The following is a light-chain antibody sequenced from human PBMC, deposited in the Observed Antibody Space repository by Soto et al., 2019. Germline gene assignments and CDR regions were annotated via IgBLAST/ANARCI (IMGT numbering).Light chain of an antibody. J-gene: IGLJ2*01. CDR2: EVS. CDR3: SSYASSNTLV. V-gene: IGLV2-14*01. Sequence: QSALTQPASVSGSPGQSITISCTGTSSDVGAYNYVSWYQQHPGKAPKLMIFEVSDRPSGVSNRFSGSKSRNTASLTISGLQAEDGADYYCSSYASSNTLVFGGGTKLTVL. CDR1: SSDVGAYNY.